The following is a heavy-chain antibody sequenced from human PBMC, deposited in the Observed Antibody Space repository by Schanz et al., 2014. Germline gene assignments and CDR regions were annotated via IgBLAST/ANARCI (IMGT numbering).Heavy chain of an antibody. Sequence: QVQLQESGPGLVKPSGTLSLTCTVSGDSISNSHWWNWVRQPPGKGLEWIGVIYHGGTTIYNPSLESRVTISADTSKNQFSLKLTSVTAADSAVYFCTRGNALDVWGQGTTVTVSS. V-gene: IGHV4-4*02. D-gene: IGHD1-1*01. CDR3: TRGNALDV. CDR2: IYHGGTT. J-gene: IGHJ6*02. CDR1: GDSISNSHW.